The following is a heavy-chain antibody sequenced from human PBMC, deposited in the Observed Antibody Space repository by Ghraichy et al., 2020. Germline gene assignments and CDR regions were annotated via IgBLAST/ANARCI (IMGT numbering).Heavy chain of an antibody. CDR2: ISGSGGST. D-gene: IGHD3-22*01. Sequence: GGSLRLSCAGSGFNFSDYAMSWVRQAPGKGLEWVSGISGSGGSTFYADSVRGRFTLSRDNSKNTVFLQMNSLRAEDTATYYCAKAEYYYGSRGYYPLFDYWGQGTLVTVSS. CDR3: AKAEYYYGSRGYYPLFDY. V-gene: IGHV3-23*01. CDR1: GFNFSDYA. J-gene: IGHJ4*02.